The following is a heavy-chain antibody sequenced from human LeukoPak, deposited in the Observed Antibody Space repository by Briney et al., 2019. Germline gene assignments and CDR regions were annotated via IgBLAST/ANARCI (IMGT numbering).Heavy chain of an antibody. CDR2: ISTYNGNT. CDR3: ARGRRTAAYESSGSDY. D-gene: IGHD3-22*01. V-gene: IGHV1-18*01. J-gene: IGHJ4*02. CDR1: GYTFTSYG. Sequence: GASVKVSCKASGYTFTSYGISWVRQAPGQGLEWMGWISTYNGNTNYAQKLQGRVTMTTDTSTNTAYMELSSLRSDDTAVYYCARGRRTAAYESSGSDYWGQGTLVTVSS.